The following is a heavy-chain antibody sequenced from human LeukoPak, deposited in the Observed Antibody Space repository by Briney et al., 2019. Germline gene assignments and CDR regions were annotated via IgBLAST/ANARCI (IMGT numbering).Heavy chain of an antibody. CDR1: GYTFTGYY. D-gene: IGHD2/OR15-2a*01. J-gene: IGHJ4*02. CDR3: ANQDSTEYSYYFDF. CDR2: INPNSGGT. V-gene: IGHV1-2*02. Sequence: ASVKVSCKASGYTFTGYYMHWVRQAPGQGLEWMGWINPNSGGTNYAQKFQGRVTMTRDTSISTAYMELSRLRAEDTAVYYCANQDSTEYSYYFDFWGQGTLVTVSS.